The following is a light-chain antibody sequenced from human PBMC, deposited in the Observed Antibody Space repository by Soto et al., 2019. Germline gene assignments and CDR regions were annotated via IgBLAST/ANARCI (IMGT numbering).Light chain of an antibody. V-gene: IGKV3-11*01. CDR3: QRYNNWPLT. CDR1: RTVGNF. CDR2: DAT. J-gene: IGKJ4*01. Sequence: EIVLTQSPATLSLSPGERATLSCRASRTVGNFLAWYQQKPGQAPSLLIYDATHRATGIPSRFSGSGSGTEFTLTINSLQSEDFAVYYCQRYNNWPLTFGGGTKVDIK.